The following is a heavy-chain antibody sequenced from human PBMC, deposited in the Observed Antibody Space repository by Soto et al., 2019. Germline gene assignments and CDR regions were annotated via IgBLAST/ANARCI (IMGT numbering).Heavy chain of an antibody. D-gene: IGHD2-2*03. CDR3: ARDGFGGFFDY. Sequence: GGSLRLSCAASGFTFSSYSMNWVRQAPGKGLEWVSSISSSSSYIYYADSVKGRFTISRDNAKNSLYLQMNSLGAEDTAIYYCARDGFGGFFDYWGQGIQVTVSS. CDR2: ISSSSSYI. CDR1: GFTFSSYS. V-gene: IGHV3-21*04. J-gene: IGHJ4*02.